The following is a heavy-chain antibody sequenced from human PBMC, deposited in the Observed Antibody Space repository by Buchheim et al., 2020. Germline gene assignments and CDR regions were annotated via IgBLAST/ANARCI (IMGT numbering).Heavy chain of an antibody. Sequence: QVQLQESGPGLVKPSQTLSLTCTVSGGSISSGDYYWSWIRQPPGKGLEWIGYIYYSGSTYYNPSLKSRVTISVDTSKNQFSLKLCSGPAVETAIYYRAGGSIFGLGNNGYRGEGTL. J-gene: IGHJ4*01. CDR3: AGGSIFGLGNNGY. V-gene: IGHV4-30-4*01. CDR2: IYYSGST. D-gene: IGHD3/OR15-3a*01. CDR1: GGSISSGDYY.